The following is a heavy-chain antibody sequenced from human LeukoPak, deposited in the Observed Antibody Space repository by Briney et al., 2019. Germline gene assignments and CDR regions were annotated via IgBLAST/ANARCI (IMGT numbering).Heavy chain of an antibody. CDR2: ISYDGSNK. Sequence: GGSLRLSCAASGFTFSSYWMSWVRQAPGKGLEWVAVISYDGSNKYYADSVKGRFTISRDNSKNTLYLQMNSLRAEDTAVYYCEGSGWYRHAYFDYWGQGTLVTVSS. CDR3: EGSGWYRHAYFDY. D-gene: IGHD6-19*01. J-gene: IGHJ4*02. V-gene: IGHV3-30-3*01. CDR1: GFTFSSYW.